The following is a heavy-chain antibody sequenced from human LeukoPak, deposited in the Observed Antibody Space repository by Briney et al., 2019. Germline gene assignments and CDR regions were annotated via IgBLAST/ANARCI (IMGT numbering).Heavy chain of an antibody. J-gene: IGHJ3*02. CDR3: AREHSSGWTPEDAFDI. CDR2: ISYDGSNK. V-gene: IGHV3-30-3*01. D-gene: IGHD6-19*01. CDR1: GFTFGSYA. Sequence: GGSLRLSCAASGFTFGSYAMHWVRQALGKGLEWVAVISYDGSNKYYADSVKGRFTISRDNSKNTLYLQMNSLRAEDTAVYYCAREHSSGWTPEDAFDIWGQGTMVTVSS.